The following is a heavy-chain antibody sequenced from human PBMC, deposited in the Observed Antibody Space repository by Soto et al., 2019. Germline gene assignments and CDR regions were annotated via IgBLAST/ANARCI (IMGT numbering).Heavy chain of an antibody. J-gene: IGHJ5*02. Sequence: QVPLVQSGGEVNRPGASVKVSCKTSGYTFSNYGITWVRQAPGQPLEWLGWISLYSDGTNYAQKFQGRVSMTTDTSTTTAYMELRSLRSDDTAVYYCARVVPGAEAWFGPWGQGTLVTVSS. CDR2: ISLYSDGT. V-gene: IGHV1-18*01. CDR3: ARVVPGAEAWFGP. D-gene: IGHD2-2*01. CDR1: GYTFSNYG.